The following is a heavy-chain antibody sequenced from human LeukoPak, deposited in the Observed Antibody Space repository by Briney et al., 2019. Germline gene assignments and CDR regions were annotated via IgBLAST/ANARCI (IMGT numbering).Heavy chain of an antibody. CDR1: GFTFSSYW. V-gene: IGHV3-7*05. D-gene: IGHD6-19*01. CDR3: ARGVAGTRDY. CDR2: IKQDGSEK. Sequence: GGSLRLSCAASGFTFSSYWVSWVRQAPGKGLEWVANIKQDGSEKYYVDSVKGRFTISRDNAKNSLYLQMNSLRVEDTAVYYCARGVAGTRDYWGQGTLVTVSS. J-gene: IGHJ4*02.